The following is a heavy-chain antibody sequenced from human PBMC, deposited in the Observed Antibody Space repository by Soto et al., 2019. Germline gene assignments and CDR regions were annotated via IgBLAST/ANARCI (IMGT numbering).Heavy chain of an antibody. CDR2: ISYDGSNK. Sequence: PGGSLRLSCAASAFTFSDYWTHWVRQAPGKGLEWVAVISYDGSNKYYADSVKGRFTISRDNSKNTLYLQMNSLRAEDTAVYYCAKARHPYSSSQYGMDVWGQGTTVTVSS. J-gene: IGHJ6*02. CDR1: AFTFSDYW. CDR3: AKARHPYSSSQYGMDV. V-gene: IGHV3-30*18. D-gene: IGHD6-13*01.